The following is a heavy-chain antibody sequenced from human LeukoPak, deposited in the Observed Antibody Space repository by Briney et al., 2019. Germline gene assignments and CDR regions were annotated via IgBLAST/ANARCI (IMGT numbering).Heavy chain of an antibody. Sequence: GGSLRLSCAASGFTFHNYWMSWVRQTPGKGLEWVANIKGDGSDKYYADSVKGRFTISRDNAKNSLYLQMNSLRAEDTAVYYCAELGITMIGGVWGKGTTVTISS. CDR1: GFTFHNYW. J-gene: IGHJ6*04. CDR2: IKGDGSDK. CDR3: AELGITMIGGV. D-gene: IGHD3-10*02. V-gene: IGHV3-7*01.